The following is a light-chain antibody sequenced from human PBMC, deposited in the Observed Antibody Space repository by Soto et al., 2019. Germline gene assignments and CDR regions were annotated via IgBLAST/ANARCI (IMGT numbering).Light chain of an antibody. V-gene: IGLV1-44*01. CDR1: SSNIGSNT. CDR3: AAWDDSLNGPL. CDR2: SNN. Sequence: QSVLTQPPSASGTPGQRVTIYCSGSSSNIGSNTVNWYQQLPGTAPTLLIYSNNQRPSGVPDQFSGSKSGTSASLAVNGLQSGDEADYYCAAWDDSLNGPLFGGGTKVTVL. J-gene: IGLJ3*02.